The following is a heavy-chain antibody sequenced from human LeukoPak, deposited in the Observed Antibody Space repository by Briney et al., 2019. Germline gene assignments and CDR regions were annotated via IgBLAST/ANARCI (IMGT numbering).Heavy chain of an antibody. CDR1: GGTFSSYA. CDR2: IIPILGIA. CDR3: ARSLGERAPLGGY. Sequence: ASVKVSCKASGGTFSSYAISWVRQAPGQGLEWMGRIIPILGIANYAQKFQGRVTITADKSTSTAYMELSSLRSEDTAVYYCARSLGERAPLGGYWGQGTLVTVSS. J-gene: IGHJ4*02. D-gene: IGHD5-24*01. V-gene: IGHV1-69*04.